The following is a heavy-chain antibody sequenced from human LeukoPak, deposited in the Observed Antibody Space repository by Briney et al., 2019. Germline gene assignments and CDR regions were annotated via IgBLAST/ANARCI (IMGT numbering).Heavy chain of an antibody. Sequence: SETLSLTCAVSGYSITSGYYWSWIRQPPGKGLEWIGEINHSGSTNYNPSLKSRVTISVDTSKNQFSLKLSSVTAADTAVYYCARGRFRVAGTYYFDYWGQGTLVTVSS. CDR2: INHSGST. J-gene: IGHJ4*02. D-gene: IGHD6-19*01. CDR3: ARGRFRVAGTYYFDY. CDR1: GYSITSGYY. V-gene: IGHV4-34*01.